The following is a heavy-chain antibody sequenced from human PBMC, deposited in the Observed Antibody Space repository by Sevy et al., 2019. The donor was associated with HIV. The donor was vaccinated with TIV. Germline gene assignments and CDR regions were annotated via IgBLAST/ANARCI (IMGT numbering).Heavy chain of an antibody. CDR3: ARGRVGATTSYYFDY. CDR1: GFTFSSYA. J-gene: IGHJ4*02. V-gene: IGHV3-33*01. Sequence: GGSLRLSCAASGFTFSSYAMHWVRQAPGKGLEWVGFIWHDGSQKYYADSVRGRFPFSRDNSKNTQFLQVSSLRAEDTAVYYCARGRVGATTSYYFDYWGQGTLVTVSS. CDR2: IWHDGSQK. D-gene: IGHD1-26*01.